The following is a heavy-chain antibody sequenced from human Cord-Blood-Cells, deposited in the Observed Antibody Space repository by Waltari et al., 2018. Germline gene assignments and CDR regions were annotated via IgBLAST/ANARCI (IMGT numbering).Heavy chain of an antibody. CDR1: GGSIRSHSYN. D-gene: IGHD1-26*01. V-gene: IGHV4-39*01. CDR2: IYDGGSP. J-gene: IGHJ4*02. Sequence: QLQLQESGPGLVKPSETLSLTCTVSGGSIRSHSYNWGWIRQPPGKVREWSGTIYDGGSPDYNPSLKGRGTISVDTSKNQFSLKLSSVTAADTAVYYCAIASGSYYSFDYWGQGTLVTVSS. CDR3: AIASGSYYSFDY.